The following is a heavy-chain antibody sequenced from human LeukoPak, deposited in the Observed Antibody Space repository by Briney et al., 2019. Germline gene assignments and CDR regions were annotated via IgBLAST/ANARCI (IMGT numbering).Heavy chain of an antibody. J-gene: IGHJ4*02. CDR1: GGTFSSYA. V-gene: IGHV1-69*04. CDR2: IIPILGIA. D-gene: IGHD2-21*02. CDR3: ARDSVVVTAIEMAFDY. Sequence: SVKVSCKASGGTFSSYAISWVRQAPGQGLEWMGRIIPILGIANYAQKFQGRVTITADNSTSTAYMELSSLRSEDTAVYYCARDSVVVTAIEMAFDYWGQGTLVTVSS.